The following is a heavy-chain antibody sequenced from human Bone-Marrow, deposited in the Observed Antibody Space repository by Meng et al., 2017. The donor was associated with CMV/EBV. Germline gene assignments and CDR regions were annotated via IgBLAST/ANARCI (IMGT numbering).Heavy chain of an antibody. CDR3: TKTRLAWGIDY. CDR2: IYSGGST. V-gene: IGHV3-53*01. D-gene: IGHD7-27*01. Sequence: EVQLVESGGGLFQPGGSLRLSCAASGFTVSSNYMSWVRQAPGKGLEWVSVIYSGGSTYYADSVKGRFTISRDNSKNTLYLQMNSLRAEDTAVYYCTKTRLAWGIDYWGQGTLVTVSS. CDR1: GFTVSSNY. J-gene: IGHJ4*02.